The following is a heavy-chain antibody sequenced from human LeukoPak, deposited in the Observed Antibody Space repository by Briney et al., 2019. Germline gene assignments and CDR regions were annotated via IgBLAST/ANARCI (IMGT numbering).Heavy chain of an antibody. Sequence: KPGESLKISCKGSGYSFSNYYIDWVRQMPGKGLEWMGVMYPGGSDIRYSPSFQGQVTISADKSIDTAYLQWSTLKASDSAMYYCASRTGSYYPFDSWGQGTPVTVSS. CDR2: MYPGGSDI. D-gene: IGHD1-26*01. J-gene: IGHJ4*02. CDR1: GYSFSNYY. CDR3: ASRTGSYYPFDS. V-gene: IGHV5-51*01.